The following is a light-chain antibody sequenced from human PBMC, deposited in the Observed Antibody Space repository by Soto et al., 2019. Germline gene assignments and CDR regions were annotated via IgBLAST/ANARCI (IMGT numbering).Light chain of an antibody. CDR3: SSYTSSSTWV. CDR2: DVT. Sequence: HSVLTQPASVSGSPGQSITISCTGTSRDVGDYNYVSWYQQHPGKAPKLMIYDVTNRPSGVSDRFSGSKSGNTASLTISGLQAEDEADYYCSSYTSSSTWVFGGGTKLTVL. CDR1: SRDVGDYNY. J-gene: IGLJ3*02. V-gene: IGLV2-14*03.